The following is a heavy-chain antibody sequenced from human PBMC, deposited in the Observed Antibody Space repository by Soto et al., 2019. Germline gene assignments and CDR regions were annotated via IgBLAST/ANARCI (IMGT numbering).Heavy chain of an antibody. D-gene: IGHD3-22*01. V-gene: IGHV1-3*01. CDR3: ARDRFRGYDSSDFYT. J-gene: IGHJ4*02. CDR2: INAGNGNT. Sequence: ASVKVSCKASGNTVPNYAIHWVRQAPGQRLEWMGWINAGNGNTKFAQKFQDRVTITTATSSSTVFMELSSLKSEDTAMYYCARDRFRGYDSSDFYTWGQGTMLTVSS. CDR1: GNTVPNYA.